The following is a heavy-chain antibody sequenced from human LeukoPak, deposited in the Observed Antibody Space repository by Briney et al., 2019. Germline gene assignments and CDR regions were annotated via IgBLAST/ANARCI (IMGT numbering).Heavy chain of an antibody. CDR3: AKAYSSGWYAPFDY. Sequence: GGSLRLSCAASGFTFSSYWMHWVRQAPGKGLVWVSRINSDGSSTSYADSVKGRFTISSDNAKNSLYLQMNSLRAEDMALYYCAKAYSSGWYAPFDYWGQGTLVTVSS. CDR2: INSDGSST. J-gene: IGHJ4*02. V-gene: IGHV3-74*01. D-gene: IGHD6-19*01. CDR1: GFTFSSYW.